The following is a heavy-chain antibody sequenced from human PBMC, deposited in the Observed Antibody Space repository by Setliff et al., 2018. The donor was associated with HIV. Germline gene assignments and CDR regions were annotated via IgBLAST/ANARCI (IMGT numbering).Heavy chain of an antibody. J-gene: IGHJ4*02. CDR1: GASVATSDHY. V-gene: IGHV4-39*01. D-gene: IGHD6-6*01. CDR2: IYFGGSV. Sequence: SETLSLTCAISGASVATSDHYWVWIRQPPGKGLEWIGSIYFGGSVFYEPSLKSRVATSVDTSKNQFSLKLTSMTAADSAVYYCARQNIATRSLDFWGRGTLVTVSS. CDR3: ARQNIATRSLDF.